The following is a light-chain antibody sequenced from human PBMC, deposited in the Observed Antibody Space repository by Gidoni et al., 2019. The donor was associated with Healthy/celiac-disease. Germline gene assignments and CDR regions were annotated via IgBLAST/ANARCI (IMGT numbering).Light chain of an antibody. Sequence: DIVLTQSPGTLSLSPGERATLSCRASQSVSSSYLAWYQQKTGQAPRLLIYGASSRATGIPDRCSGSGSGTDFTLTISRLEPEDFAVYYCQQYGSPFGGGTKVEIK. CDR3: QQYGSP. CDR2: GAS. J-gene: IGKJ4*01. V-gene: IGKV3-20*01. CDR1: QSVSSSY.